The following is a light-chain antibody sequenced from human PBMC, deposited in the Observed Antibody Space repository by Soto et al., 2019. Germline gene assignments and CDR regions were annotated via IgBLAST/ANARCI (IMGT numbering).Light chain of an antibody. Sequence: QAVVTQPPSASGTPGXXXTISCSGSSSNIGSNSVNWYQQLPGTAPKLLMYSSNQRPSGVPDRFSGSKSGTSASLAISGLQSEDEADYYCAAWDDSLNGVVFGGGTKLTVL. CDR1: SSNIGSNS. J-gene: IGLJ2*01. CDR3: AAWDDSLNGVV. V-gene: IGLV1-44*01. CDR2: SSN.